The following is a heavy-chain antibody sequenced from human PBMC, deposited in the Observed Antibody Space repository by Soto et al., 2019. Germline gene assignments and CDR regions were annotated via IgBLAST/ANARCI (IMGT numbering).Heavy chain of an antibody. J-gene: IGHJ4*02. V-gene: IGHV1-18*01. CDR1: GYSFTSYG. D-gene: IGHD3-3*01. CDR2: ISAYNGNT. Sequence: PGESLKISCEVSGYSFTSYGISWVRQAPGQGLEWMGWISAYNGNTNYAQKLQGRVTMTTDTSTSTAYMELRSLRSDDTAVYYCASPFITIFGVVRYGYWGQGTLVTVSS. CDR3: ASPFITIFGVVRYGY.